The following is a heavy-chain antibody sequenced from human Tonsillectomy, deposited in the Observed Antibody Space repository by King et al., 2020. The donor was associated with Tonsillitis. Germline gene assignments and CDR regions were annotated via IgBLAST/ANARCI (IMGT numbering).Heavy chain of an antibody. V-gene: IGHV3-30*04. D-gene: IGHD3-22*01. CDR1: GFTFSSYA. CDR2: ISYDGSNK. CDR3: ARANYYDSSSDPRI. J-gene: IGHJ4*02. Sequence: VQLVESGGGVVQPGRSLRLSCAASGFTFSSYAIHWVRQAPGKGLEWVAVISYDGSNKYCADSVKGRFTISRDNSKNTLYLQMNSLRAEDTAVYYCARANYYDSSSDPRIWGQGTLVTVSS.